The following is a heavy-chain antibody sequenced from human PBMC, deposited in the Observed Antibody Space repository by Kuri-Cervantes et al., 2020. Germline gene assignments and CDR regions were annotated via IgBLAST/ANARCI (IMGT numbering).Heavy chain of an antibody. Sequence: GGSLRLSCAASGFTFSSYAMHWVRQAPGKGLEWVAVISYDGSNKYYADSVKGRFTISRDNSKNTLYLQMNSLKTEDTAVYYCTTGVAAAPGAYWGQGTLVTVSS. CDR1: GFTFSSYA. D-gene: IGHD6-13*01. CDR2: ISYDGSNK. V-gene: IGHV3-30-3*01. J-gene: IGHJ4*02. CDR3: TTGVAAAPGAY.